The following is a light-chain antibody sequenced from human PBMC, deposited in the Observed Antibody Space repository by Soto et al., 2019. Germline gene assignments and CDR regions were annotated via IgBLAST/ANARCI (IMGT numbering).Light chain of an antibody. CDR2: GAS. J-gene: IGKJ4*01. Sequence: EIVMTQSPATLSVSPGERATLSCRASESVSSNLAWYQLKPGQAPRVLIYGASTRATGIPARFSGSGSGTEFTLTINSLQSEDFAIYYCQPYNNWPLTFGGGTKVDI. V-gene: IGKV3-15*01. CDR1: ESVSSN. CDR3: QPYNNWPLT.